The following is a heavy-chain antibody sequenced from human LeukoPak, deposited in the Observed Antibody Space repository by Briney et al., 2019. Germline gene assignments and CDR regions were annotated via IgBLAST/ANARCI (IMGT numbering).Heavy chain of an antibody. D-gene: IGHD6-13*01. CDR1: GFTFTSSA. CDR2: IVVGSGNT. V-gene: IGHV1-58*01. J-gene: IGHJ5*02. Sequence: TSVKVSCKASGFTFTSSAVQWVRQARGQRLEWIGWIVVGSGNTNYAQKFQERVTITRDMSTSTAYMELSSLRSEDTAVYYCAAMGSGSWYVPEAWGQGTLVTVSS. CDR3: AAMGSGSWYVPEA.